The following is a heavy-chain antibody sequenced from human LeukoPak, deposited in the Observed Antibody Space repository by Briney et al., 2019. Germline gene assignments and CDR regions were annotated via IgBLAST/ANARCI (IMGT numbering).Heavy chain of an antibody. CDR1: GYTFTGYY. V-gene: IGHV1-2*02. Sequence: ASVKVSCKASGYTFTGYYMHWVRQAPGQGLEWMGWINPNSGDTNYAQKFQGRVTMTRDTSISTAYMELSRLRSDDTAVYYCARDISGYYDSSGYYSLDAFDIWGQGTMVTVSS. CDR3: ARDISGYYDSSGYYSLDAFDI. CDR2: INPNSGDT. D-gene: IGHD3-22*01. J-gene: IGHJ3*02.